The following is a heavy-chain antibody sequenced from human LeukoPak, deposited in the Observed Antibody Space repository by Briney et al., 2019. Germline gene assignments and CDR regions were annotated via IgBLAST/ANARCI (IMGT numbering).Heavy chain of an antibody. J-gene: IGHJ4*02. V-gene: IGHV4-31*03. Sequence: PSEALSLTCTVSGGSISSGVYYWSWIRQHPGKGLEWIGLIYYSGSTYYSPSLKSRVTISRETSKIQLSLKLSSVTAADTAVYYCARGSLAGAYCGGDCFPLFDYWGQGTLVTVSS. CDR1: GGSISSGVYY. CDR2: IYYSGST. CDR3: ARGSLAGAYCGGDCFPLFDY. D-gene: IGHD2-21*02.